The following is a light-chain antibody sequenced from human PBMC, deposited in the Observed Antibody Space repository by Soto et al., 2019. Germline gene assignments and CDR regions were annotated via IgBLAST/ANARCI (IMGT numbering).Light chain of an antibody. Sequence: DLPITQSPSSLSASVVDRVTITCRASQTISNYLNWYQQQPGKAPKLLIYAASSLQSGVPSRFSGSGSGTDFTLTISSLQPEDFATYYCQQCYSSPLTFGGGGKV. J-gene: IGKJ4*01. CDR3: QQCYSSPLT. V-gene: IGKV1-39*01. CDR2: AAS. CDR1: QTISNY.